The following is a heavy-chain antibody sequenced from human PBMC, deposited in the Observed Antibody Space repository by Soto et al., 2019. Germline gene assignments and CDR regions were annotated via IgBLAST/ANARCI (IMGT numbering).Heavy chain of an antibody. Sequence: SVKVSCKASGGTFSSYAISWVRQAPGQGLEWMGGIIPIFGTANYAQKFQGRVTITADESTSTAYMELSSLRSEDTAVYYCARDWTMRFGELLSLSYNWFDPWGQGTLVTSPQ. CDR2: IIPIFGTA. V-gene: IGHV1-69*13. D-gene: IGHD3-10*01. CDR1: GGTFSSYA. CDR3: ARDWTMRFGELLSLSYNWFDP. J-gene: IGHJ5*02.